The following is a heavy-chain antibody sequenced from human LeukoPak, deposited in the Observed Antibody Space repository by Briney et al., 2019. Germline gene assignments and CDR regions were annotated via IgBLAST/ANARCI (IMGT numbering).Heavy chain of an antibody. CDR1: GFTFSSYS. J-gene: IGHJ4*02. Sequence: GGSLRPSCAASGFTFSSYSLNWVRQAPGKGLEWVSYISSSSSTIYYADSVKGRFTISRDNSKNTLYLQMNSLRAEDTAVYYCARDLAEQWLVPGFDYWGQGTLVTVSS. V-gene: IGHV3-48*01. CDR2: ISSSSSTI. D-gene: IGHD6-19*01. CDR3: ARDLAEQWLVPGFDY.